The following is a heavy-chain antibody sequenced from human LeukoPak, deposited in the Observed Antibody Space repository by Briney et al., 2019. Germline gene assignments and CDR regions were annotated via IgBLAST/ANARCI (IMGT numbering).Heavy chain of an antibody. CDR1: GYTFIDHY. CDR3: ATEGQYYYYLDV. D-gene: IGHD4-11*01. V-gene: IGHV1-2*02. CDR2: INPKSGDT. J-gene: IGHJ6*03. Sequence: ASVKVSCKSSGYTFIDHYMHWVRQAPGQGLEWMGWINPKSGDTNYPQTFQGRVTMTRDTSISTVYMELSGLTSDDTALYYCATEGQYYYYLDVWGNGTTVTV.